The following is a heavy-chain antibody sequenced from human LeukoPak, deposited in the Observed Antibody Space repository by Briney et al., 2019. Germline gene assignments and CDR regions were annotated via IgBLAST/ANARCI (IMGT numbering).Heavy chain of an antibody. CDR1: GGSLSGWY. V-gene: IGHV4-59*01. D-gene: IGHD6-19*01. Sequence: SETLSLTCTVSGGSLSGWYWSWIRQPPGKGLEWIGYIYGSGNTNYNPSLKSRVIMSIDTSKNQFSLKLTSVTAADTATYYCARETSLAGFASGLGFNYWGQGILVTVSS. CDR2: IYGSGNT. CDR3: ARETSLAGFASGLGFNY. J-gene: IGHJ4*02.